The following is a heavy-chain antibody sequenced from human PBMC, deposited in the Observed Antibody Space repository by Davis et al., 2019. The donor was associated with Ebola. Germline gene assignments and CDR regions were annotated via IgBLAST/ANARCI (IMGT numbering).Heavy chain of an antibody. D-gene: IGHD7-27*01. V-gene: IGHV4-34*01. CDR1: GGSFSGYY. J-gene: IGHJ4*02. CDR2: INHSGST. Sequence: PSETLSLTCAVYGGSFSGYYWSWIRQPPGKGLEWIGEINHSGSTNYNPSLKSRVTISVDTSKNQFSLKLSSVTAADTAVYYCARPTHSGDYWGQGTLVTVSS. CDR3: ARPTHSGDY.